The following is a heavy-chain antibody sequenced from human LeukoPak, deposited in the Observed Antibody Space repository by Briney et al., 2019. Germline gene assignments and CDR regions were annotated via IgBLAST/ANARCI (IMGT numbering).Heavy chain of an antibody. V-gene: IGHV3-30*18. CDR2: ISYDGSYE. CDR3: AKEENTAANS. J-gene: IGHJ4*02. CDR1: GFSFSSYG. Sequence: GGSLRLSCAASGFSFSSYGMHWVRQAPGKGLEWVAVISYDGSYEYLAESVKGRFTISRDDSKNTLYLQINSLRAEDTAMYYCAKEENTAANSWGQGTLVSVSS. D-gene: IGHD2-2*01.